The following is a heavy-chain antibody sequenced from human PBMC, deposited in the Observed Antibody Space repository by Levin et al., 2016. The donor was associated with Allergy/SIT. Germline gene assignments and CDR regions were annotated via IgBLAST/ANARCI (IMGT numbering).Heavy chain of an antibody. V-gene: IGHV3-74*01. Sequence: GESLKISCAASGFTFSSYWMHWVRQAPGKGLMWVARIDPDGSNTAYADSVKGRFAISRDNAKNTLYLQMSSLGAEDTAVYYCAKRGDGYGYKHWGLGALVAVSS. CDR3: AKRGDGYGYKH. D-gene: IGHD5-18*01. J-gene: IGHJ4*02. CDR1: GFTFSSYW. CDR2: IDPDGSNT.